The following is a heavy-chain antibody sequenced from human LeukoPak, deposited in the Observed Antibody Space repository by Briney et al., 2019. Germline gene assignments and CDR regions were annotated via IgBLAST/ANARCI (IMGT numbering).Heavy chain of an antibody. CDR3: AREFDWFSRWYARTYYYYGMDV. Sequence: ASVKVSCKASGYTFTGYGISWVRQAPGQGLEWMGGISAYNGNTNYAQKLQVRVTMTTDTSTSTAYMELRSLRSDDTAVYYCAREFDWFSRWYARTYYYYGMDVWGQGTTVTVSS. D-gene: IGHD6-13*01. J-gene: IGHJ6*02. CDR1: GYTFTGYG. V-gene: IGHV1-18*01. CDR2: ISAYNGNT.